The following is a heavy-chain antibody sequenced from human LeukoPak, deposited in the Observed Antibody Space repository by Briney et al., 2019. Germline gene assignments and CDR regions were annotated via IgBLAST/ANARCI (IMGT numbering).Heavy chain of an antibody. Sequence: PGGSLRLSCVASGFTFSIYAMTWVRQAPGKGLEWVSTFYETDKTDYADSVKGRFTISRDTSKNMLYLQMNSLRAEDTAIYYCAKRGAGSGGLHFWGQGTLVTVSS. J-gene: IGHJ4*02. CDR2: FYETDKT. D-gene: IGHD6-19*01. V-gene: IGHV3-23*01. CDR1: GFTFSIYA. CDR3: AKRGAGSGGLHF.